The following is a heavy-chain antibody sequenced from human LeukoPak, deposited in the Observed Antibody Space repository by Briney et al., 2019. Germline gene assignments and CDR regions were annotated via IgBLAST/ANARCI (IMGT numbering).Heavy chain of an antibody. Sequence: SETLSLTCAVYGGSFSGYYWSWIRQPPGKGLEWIGEINHSGSTNYNPSLKSRVTISVDTSKNQFSLKLSSVTAADTAVYYCARASIAAYDYWGQGTLVTVSS. D-gene: IGHD6-6*01. CDR2: INHSGST. V-gene: IGHV4-34*01. CDR1: GGSFSGYY. J-gene: IGHJ4*02. CDR3: ARASIAAYDY.